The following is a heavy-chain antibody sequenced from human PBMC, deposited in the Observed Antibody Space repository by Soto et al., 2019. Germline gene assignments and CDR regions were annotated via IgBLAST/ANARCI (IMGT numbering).Heavy chain of an antibody. CDR3: AKGPFIVVVIAAFDY. Sequence: GSLRLSCAASGFTFSSYAMSWVRQAPGKGLEWVSAISGSGGSTYYADSVKGRFTISRDNSKNTLYLQMNSRRAEDTAVYYCAKGPFIVVVIAAFDYWGQGTLVTVSS. CDR2: ISGSGGST. CDR1: GFTFSSYA. J-gene: IGHJ4*02. V-gene: IGHV3-23*01. D-gene: IGHD2-21*01.